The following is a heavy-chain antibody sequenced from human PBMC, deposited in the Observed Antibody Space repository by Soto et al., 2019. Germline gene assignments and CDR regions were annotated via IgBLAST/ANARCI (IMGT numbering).Heavy chain of an antibody. Sequence: QVQLVESGGGVVQPGRSLRLSCATSEFNFKRYGMHWVRQAPGKGLEWVAVISYDGSNKYYADSVKGRFTISRDDSKNTLNLQMNSLRSEDTAMYYCAKDSVEGGDIVVMVYASNWIDPWGQGTLVTVSS. CDR1: EFNFKRYG. V-gene: IGHV3-30*18. J-gene: IGHJ5*02. D-gene: IGHD2-8*01. CDR2: ISYDGSNK. CDR3: AKDSVEGGDIVVMVYASNWIDP.